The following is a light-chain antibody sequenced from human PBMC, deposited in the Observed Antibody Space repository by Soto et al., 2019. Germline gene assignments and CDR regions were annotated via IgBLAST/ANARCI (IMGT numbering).Light chain of an antibody. CDR2: EGS. Sequence: QSALTQPASVSGSPGQSITISGTGTSSDVGSYNLVSWYQQHPGKAPKLMIYEGSKRPSGVSNRFSGSKSGNTASLTISGLQAEDEADYYYCSYAGSSTLVFGGGTKVTVL. V-gene: IGLV2-23*01. CDR1: SSDVGSYNL. J-gene: IGLJ3*02. CDR3: CSYAGSSTLV.